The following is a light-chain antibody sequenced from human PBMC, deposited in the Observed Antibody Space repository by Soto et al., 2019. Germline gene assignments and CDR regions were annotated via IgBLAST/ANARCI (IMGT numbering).Light chain of an antibody. J-gene: IGLJ2*01. CDR2: EVT. V-gene: IGLV2-8*01. CDR3: SSTAGSNNLGVL. CDR1: SSDVGGYND. Sequence: QSALTQPPSASGSPGQSVAISCTGSSSDVGGYNDVSWYQQHPGKAPKLMIYEVTKRPSGVPDRFSGSKSGNTASLTVPGLQADDEADYYCSSTAGSNNLGVLFGGGTQLTVL.